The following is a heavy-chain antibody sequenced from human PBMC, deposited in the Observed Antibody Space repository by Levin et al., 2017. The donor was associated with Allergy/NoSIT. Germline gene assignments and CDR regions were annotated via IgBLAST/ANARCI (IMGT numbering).Heavy chain of an antibody. V-gene: IGHV1-18*01. CDR1: GYTFTSYG. CDR2: ISAYNGNT. CDR3: ARDVPTYSSGWLPTSWSAGRTNFDY. D-gene: IGHD6-19*01. J-gene: IGHJ4*02. Sequence: ASVKVSCKASGYTFTSYGISWVRQAPGQGLEWMGWISAYNGNTNYAQKLQGRVTMTTDTSTSTAYMELRSLRSDDTAVYYCARDVPTYSSGWLPTSWSAGRTNFDYWGQGTLVTVSS.